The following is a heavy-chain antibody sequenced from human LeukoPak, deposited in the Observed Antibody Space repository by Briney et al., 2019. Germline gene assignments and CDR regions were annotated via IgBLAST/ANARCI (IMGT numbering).Heavy chain of an antibody. J-gene: IGHJ4*02. CDR3: ARDGSNYALDY. Sequence: PGGPLRLSCAASGFTFSSYSMNWVRQAPGKGLEWVSYISSGRNTIHYADSVKGRFTISRDNVKNSLYLQMNSLRAEDTAVYYCARDGSNYALDYWGQGTLVTVSS. CDR2: ISSGRNTI. CDR1: GFTFSSYS. D-gene: IGHD1-26*01. V-gene: IGHV3-48*01.